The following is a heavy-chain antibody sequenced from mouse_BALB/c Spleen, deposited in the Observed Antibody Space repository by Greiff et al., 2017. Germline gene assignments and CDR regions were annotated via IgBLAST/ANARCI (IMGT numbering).Heavy chain of an antibody. CDR3: ARDGNSPFAY. Sequence: VQLKQSGPELVKPGASVKIPCKASGYTFTDYNMYWVQQSHGKSLEWIGDINPNNGGTIYNQKFKGKATLTVDKSSSTAYMELRSLTSEDTAVYYCARDGNSPFAYWGQGTLVTVSA. V-gene: IGHV1-18*01. CDR1: GYTFTDYN. J-gene: IGHJ3*01. CDR2: INPNNGGT. D-gene: IGHD2-1*01.